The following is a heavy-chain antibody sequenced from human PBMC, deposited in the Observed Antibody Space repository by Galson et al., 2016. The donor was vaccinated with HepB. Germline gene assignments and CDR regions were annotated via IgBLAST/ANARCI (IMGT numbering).Heavy chain of an antibody. Sequence: SLRLSCAASGFTFSSFAMHWVRRAPGKGLEWVAVISFDGSDKDYADSVKGRFTISRDNSKNTLYVEMNSLRAEDTAVYYCATGPKYGFDIWGQGTMVTVSS. V-gene: IGHV3-30*03. CDR3: ATGPKYGFDI. CDR2: ISFDGSDK. CDR1: GFTFSSFA. J-gene: IGHJ3*02.